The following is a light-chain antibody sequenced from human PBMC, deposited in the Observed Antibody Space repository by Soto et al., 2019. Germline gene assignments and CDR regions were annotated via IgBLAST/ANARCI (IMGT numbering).Light chain of an antibody. CDR1: SSNIGAGYD. J-gene: IGLJ2*01. CDR3: QSYDSSLSGSV. CDR2: GNS. V-gene: IGLV1-40*01. Sequence: QSVLTQPPSVSGAPGQRVTISCTGSSSNIGAGYDVHWYQQLPGTAPKLLIYGNSNRPSGVPDRFSGSKSGTSASLASTGRQAEDEAGYDCQSYDSSLSGSVFGGGTEVTVL.